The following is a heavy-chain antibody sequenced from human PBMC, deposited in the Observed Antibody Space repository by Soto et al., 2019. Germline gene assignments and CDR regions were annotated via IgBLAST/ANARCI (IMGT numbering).Heavy chain of an antibody. CDR3: ARGTMVRGVIIKGPWFDP. CDR2: IYHSGST. V-gene: IGHV4-38-2*01. J-gene: IGHJ5*02. Sequence: KPSETLSLTCAVSGYSISSGYCWGWIRQPPGKGLEWIGSIYHSGSTYYNPSLKSRVTISVDTSKNQFSLKLSSVTAADTAVYYCARGTMVRGVIIKGPWFDPWGQGTLVTVSS. CDR1: GYSISSGYC. D-gene: IGHD3-10*01.